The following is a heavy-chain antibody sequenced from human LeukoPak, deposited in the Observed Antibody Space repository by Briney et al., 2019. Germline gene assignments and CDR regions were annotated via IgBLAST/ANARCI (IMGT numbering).Heavy chain of an antibody. J-gene: IGHJ6*03. CDR2: IYHSGST. CDR3: ARDSGGDDGYQYYYYMDV. CDR1: GGSISSSNW. V-gene: IGHV4-4*02. D-gene: IGHD1-26*01. Sequence: SETLSLTCAVSGGSISSSNWWSWVRQPPGKGLEWIGEIYHSGSTNYNPSLKSRVTISVDKSKNQFSLKLSSVTAADTAVYYCARDSGGDDGYQYYYYMDVWGKGTTVTISS.